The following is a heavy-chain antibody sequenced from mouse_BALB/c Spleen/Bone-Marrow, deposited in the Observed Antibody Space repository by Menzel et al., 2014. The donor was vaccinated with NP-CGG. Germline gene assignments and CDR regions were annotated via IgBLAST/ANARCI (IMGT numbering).Heavy chain of an antibody. Sequence: QVTLKECGAELVRPGVSVKISCKGSGYTFTDYAVHWVKQSHTKSLEWIGLIRSYYGDATYNQKFKGKATMTVDKSSSTDILELARLTAEDSAIYYCARSAKVRKAMDYWGQGTSVTVSS. V-gene: IGHV1-67*01. CDR2: IRSYYGDA. J-gene: IGHJ4*01. CDR1: GYTFTDYA. CDR3: ARSAKVRKAMDY. D-gene: IGHD2-14*01.